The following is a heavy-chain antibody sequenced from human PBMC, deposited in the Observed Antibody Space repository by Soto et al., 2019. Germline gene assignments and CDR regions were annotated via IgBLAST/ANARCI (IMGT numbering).Heavy chain of an antibody. V-gene: IGHV4-59*01. J-gene: IGHJ4*02. CDR3: VREWYCSGGSCYIFDY. CDR2: IYYSGST. CDR1: GDSISSYY. Sequence: SETLSLTCTVSGDSISSYYWSWIRQPPGKGLEWIGYIYYSGSTNYNPSLKSRVTISVDTSKNQFSLRLNSVTAADTAVYYCVREWYCSGGSCYIFDYWGQGTLVTVSS. D-gene: IGHD2-15*01.